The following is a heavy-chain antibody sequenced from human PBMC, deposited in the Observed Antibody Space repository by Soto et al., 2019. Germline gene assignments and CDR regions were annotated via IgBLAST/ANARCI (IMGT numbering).Heavy chain of an antibody. Sequence: EVQLVQSGGGLVQPGGSLRLSCAASGFTFSNYYMDWVRQAPGKGLEWVGRSRNKASSYTTEYAASVKGRFTISSDDSKRSLYLQMSSLKTEDTAVYYCARSGSDYFDYWGQGTLVTVSS. D-gene: IGHD3-3*01. J-gene: IGHJ4*02. V-gene: IGHV3-72*01. CDR3: ARSGSDYFDY. CDR1: GFTFSNYY. CDR2: SRNKASSYTT.